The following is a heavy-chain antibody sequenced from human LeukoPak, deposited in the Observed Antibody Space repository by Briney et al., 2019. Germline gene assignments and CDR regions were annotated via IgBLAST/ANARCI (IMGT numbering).Heavy chain of an antibody. D-gene: IGHD1-1*01. CDR3: ARDNLDDFDY. Sequence: PGGSLRLSCAASGFSFSSYDMNWVRQAPGKGLEWVSSISSSTNYIYYADSVKGRFSISRDNAKNSLYLQMNSLRAEDTAVYFCARDNLDDFDYWGQGTLVTVSS. CDR2: ISSSTNYI. J-gene: IGHJ4*02. CDR1: GFSFSSYD. V-gene: IGHV3-21*01.